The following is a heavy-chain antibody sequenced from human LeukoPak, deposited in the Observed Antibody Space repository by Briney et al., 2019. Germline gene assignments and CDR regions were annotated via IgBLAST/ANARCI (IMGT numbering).Heavy chain of an antibody. J-gene: IGHJ4*02. CDR1: GFTFSSYA. CDR2: ISSSSSYI. CDR3: ARLGYCSSTSCYAFDY. V-gene: IGHV3-21*01. Sequence: PGASLRLSCAASGFTFSSYAMSWVRQAPGKGLEWVSSISSSSSYIYYADSVKGRFTISRDNAKNSLYLQMNSLRAEDTAVYYCARLGYCSSTSCYAFDYWGQGTLVTVSS. D-gene: IGHD2-2*01.